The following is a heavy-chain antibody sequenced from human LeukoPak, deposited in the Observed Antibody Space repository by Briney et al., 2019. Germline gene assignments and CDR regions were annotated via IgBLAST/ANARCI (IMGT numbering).Heavy chain of an antibody. CDR1: GGSFSGYY. Sequence: SETLSLTCAVYGGSFSGYYWSWIRQPPGKGLEWIGEINHSGSTNYNPSLKSRVTISVDTSKNQFSLKLSSVTAADTAVYYCARSGYSYGEDYWGQRTLVTVSS. CDR2: INHSGST. D-gene: IGHD5-18*01. V-gene: IGHV4-34*01. CDR3: ARSGYSYGEDY. J-gene: IGHJ4*02.